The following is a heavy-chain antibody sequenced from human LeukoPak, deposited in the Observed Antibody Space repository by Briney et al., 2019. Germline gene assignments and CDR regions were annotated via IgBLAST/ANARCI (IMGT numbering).Heavy chain of an antibody. CDR3: TRVAQSGPTGWFDP. V-gene: IGHV3-21*01. J-gene: IGHJ5*02. CDR1: GFNLNSYM. CDR2: ISSTGSYI. D-gene: IGHD1-1*01. Sequence: SGGSLRLSCAASGFNLNSYMLNWVRQAPGKGLEWVSSISSTGSYIYYADSVKGRFTISRDNPGNVVYLQMDSLRAEDTAVYYCTRVAQSGPTGWFDPWGQGTLVTVSS.